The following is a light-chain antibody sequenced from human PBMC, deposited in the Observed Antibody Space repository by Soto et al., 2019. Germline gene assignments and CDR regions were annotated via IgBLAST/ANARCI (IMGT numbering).Light chain of an antibody. V-gene: IGKV1-6*01. CDR1: QDIRND. Sequence: AVQMTQSPSSLSASVGDRIIITCRASQDIRNDLGWYQQKPGKAPRLLIYAASSLQSGVPSRFSGSGSGTDFTLTISSLQSEDGAVYFCLQDYNYPWTFGQGTKVEIK. J-gene: IGKJ1*01. CDR2: AAS. CDR3: LQDYNYPWT.